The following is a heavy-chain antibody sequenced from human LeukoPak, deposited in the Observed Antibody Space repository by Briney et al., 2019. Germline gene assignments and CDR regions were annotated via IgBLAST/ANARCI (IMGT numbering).Heavy chain of an antibody. V-gene: IGHV3-23*01. CDR2: ISDGGTRT. J-gene: IGHJ4*02. D-gene: IGHD4/OR15-4a*01. CDR1: GFTFSSYA. Sequence: PGGSLRLSCAASGFTFSSYAMSWVRQAPGTGLEWVSTISDGGTRTYYADSVRGRFTISRDNSKNTLYLQMNSLGAEDTALYYCAKIAYYHFDYWGQGTLVTVSS. CDR3: AKIAYYHFDY.